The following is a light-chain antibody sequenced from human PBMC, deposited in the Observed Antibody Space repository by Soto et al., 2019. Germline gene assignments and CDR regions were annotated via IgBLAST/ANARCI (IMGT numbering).Light chain of an antibody. CDR1: QSASSH. CDR3: QQYNYWPT. Sequence: IVMTQSAVSLAVSPGEGGTLXCSASQSASSHFVWLQLRTGEAPRHLFYGASTRDTGIPAMFSGSWYGKEFTITISMLQSEDLAVYYCQQYNYWPTFGQGTKVDIK. V-gene: IGKV3-15*01. CDR2: GAS. J-gene: IGKJ1*01.